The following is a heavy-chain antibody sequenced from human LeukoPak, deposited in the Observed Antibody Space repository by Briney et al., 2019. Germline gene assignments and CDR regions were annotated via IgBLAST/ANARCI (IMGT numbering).Heavy chain of an antibody. V-gene: IGHV1-18*01. CDR3: ARDSWTTVTRTLILFDY. CDR2: ISAYNGNT. D-gene: IGHD4-17*01. J-gene: IGHJ4*02. Sequence: GASVKVSCKASGYTFTSYGISWVRQAPGQGLEWMGWISAYNGNTNYAQKLQGRVTMTTDTSTSTAYMELRSLRSDDTAVYYCARDSWTTVTRTLILFDYWGQGTLVTVSS. CDR1: GYTFTSYG.